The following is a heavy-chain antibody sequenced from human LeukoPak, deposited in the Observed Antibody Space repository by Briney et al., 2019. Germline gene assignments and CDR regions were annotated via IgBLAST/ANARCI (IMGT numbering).Heavy chain of an antibody. J-gene: IGHJ6*03. D-gene: IGHD2-2*01. Sequence: GGSLRLSCEASGFTFRSFAMSWVRQAPGKGLEWLSGISASGHYIYQADSVKGRFTISRDNSKNTLYIEINSLRIEDTAVYYCARDGSWGDYQFYFYMDVWGKGTRVTVSS. CDR1: GFTFRSFA. V-gene: IGHV3-23*01. CDR3: ARDGSWGDYQFYFYMDV. CDR2: ISASGHYI.